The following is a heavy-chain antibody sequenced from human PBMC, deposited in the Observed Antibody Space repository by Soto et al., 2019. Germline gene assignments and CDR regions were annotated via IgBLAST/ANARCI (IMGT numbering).Heavy chain of an antibody. J-gene: IGHJ4*02. CDR2: IYSGGST. CDR3: ARGSPYDPNLHYFDY. CDR1: GFTVSSNY. V-gene: IGHV3-53*01. Sequence: PGGSLRLSCAASGFTVSSNYMSWVRQAPGKGLEWVSVIYSGGSTYYADSVKGRFTISRDNSKNTLYLQMNSLRAEDTAVYYCARGSPYDPNLHYFDYWGQGTLVTVSS. D-gene: IGHD3-16*01.